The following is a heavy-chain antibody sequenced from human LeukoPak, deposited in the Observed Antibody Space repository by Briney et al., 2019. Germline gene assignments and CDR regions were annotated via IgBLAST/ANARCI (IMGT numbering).Heavy chain of an antibody. V-gene: IGHV4-39*01. J-gene: IGHJ5*02. CDR3: ARTRITMIVVVITTTGAWFDP. CDR1: GGSISSSSYY. Sequence: SETLSLTCTVSGGSISSSSYYWGWIRQPPGKGLEWIGSIYYSGSTYYNPSLKSRVTISVDTSKNQFSLKLSSVTAADTAVYYCARTRITMIVVVITTTGAWFDPWGQGTLVTVSS. CDR2: IYYSGST. D-gene: IGHD3-22*01.